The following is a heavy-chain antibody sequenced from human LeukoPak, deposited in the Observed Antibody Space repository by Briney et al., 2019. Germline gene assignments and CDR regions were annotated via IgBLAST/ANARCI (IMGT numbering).Heavy chain of an antibody. CDR1: GFTFSSYG. CDR3: VKDEVAVITIPSYYMDV. D-gene: IGHD4-11*01. J-gene: IGHJ6*03. V-gene: IGHV3-33*06. Sequence: GRSLRLSCAASGFTFSSYGMHWVRQAPRKGVECVTVIWYDGSNQDYADSVKGRFTIQRDNSKNTLYLQMNSLRAEDTAVYYCVKDEVAVITIPSYYMDVWGKGSTVTV. CDR2: IWYDGSNQ.